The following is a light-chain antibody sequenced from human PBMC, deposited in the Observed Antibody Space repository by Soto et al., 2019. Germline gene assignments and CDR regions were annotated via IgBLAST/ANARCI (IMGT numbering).Light chain of an antibody. CDR1: SGSVSTNYY. CDR3: LLYMSGGISV. CDR2: NIN. J-gene: IGLJ1*01. V-gene: IGLV8-61*01. Sequence: QTVVTQEPSFSVSPGGTVTLTCGLSSGSVSTNYYPSWYQQTPGQAPRTLIYNINTRSSGVPDRFSGSILGNKAALTITGAQADDESDYYCLLYMSGGISVFGSGTKVTVL.